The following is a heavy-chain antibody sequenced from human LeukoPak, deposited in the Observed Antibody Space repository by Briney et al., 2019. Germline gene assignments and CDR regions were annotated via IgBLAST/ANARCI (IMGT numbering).Heavy chain of an antibody. Sequence: GGSLRLSCAASGFTFSGYWMAWVRQAPGKGLEWVASIKQDGGEVFYVDSVMGRFTISRDNAKNSLYLQMNSLRAEDTAVYYCARGDDDYVWGSYRETVDYWGQGTLLTVSS. CDR2: IKQDGGEV. V-gene: IGHV3-7*05. J-gene: IGHJ4*02. D-gene: IGHD3-16*02. CDR1: GFTFSGYW. CDR3: ARGDDDYVWGSYRETVDY.